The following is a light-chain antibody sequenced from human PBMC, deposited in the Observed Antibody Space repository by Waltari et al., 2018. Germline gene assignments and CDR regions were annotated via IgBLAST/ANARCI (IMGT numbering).Light chain of an antibody. V-gene: IGKV1D-13*01. CDR1: QGIRTA. CDR3: QQFNDFLG. J-gene: IGKJ4*01. Sequence: AVQLTQSPSSLSASVGASVTVTCRASQGIRTALAWYQQKPGKPPKLLIYDASTLQSGVPPRFSGSGSGTDFTLTISSLQPEDFATYYCQQFNDFLGFGGGTKVEIK. CDR2: DAS.